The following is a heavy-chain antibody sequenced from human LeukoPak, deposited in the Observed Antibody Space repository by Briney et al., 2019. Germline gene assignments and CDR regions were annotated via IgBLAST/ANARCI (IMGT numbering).Heavy chain of an antibody. D-gene: IGHD5-18*01. CDR2: TYYGSKWYN. Sequence: SHTLSLICAICGHSVPRNSAAWNWIRQSTSRGLEWRGRTYYGSKWYNDDAGSGKRRITINPNTSKNQFSLQLNAVTPEDTAGYYCVRDHGYDFDYWGRGTLVTVSS. CDR3: VRDHGYDFDY. J-gene: IGHJ4*02. CDR1: GHSVPRNSAA. V-gene: IGHV6-1*01.